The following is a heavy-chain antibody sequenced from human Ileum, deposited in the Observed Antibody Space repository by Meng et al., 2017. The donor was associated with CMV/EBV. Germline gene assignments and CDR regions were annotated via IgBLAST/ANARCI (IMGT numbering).Heavy chain of an antibody. CDR2: IYITWRT. J-gene: IGHJ4*02. D-gene: IGHD6-13*01. V-gene: IGHV4-4*07. Sequence: SRPGLWEQCPTPARPCTASGGPFTSHWCSWIRQSAGKGLAWIGRIYITWRTNYNPSLKSRVKLSIDKSKDQFSLRLNSVTAADTAVYYCTRDLLVAAAAVFDSWGQGTLVTVSS. CDR3: TRDLLVAAAAVFDS. CDR1: GGPFTSHW.